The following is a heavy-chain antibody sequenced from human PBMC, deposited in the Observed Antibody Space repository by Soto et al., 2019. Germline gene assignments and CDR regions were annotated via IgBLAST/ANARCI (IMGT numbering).Heavy chain of an antibody. CDR2: IIPIFGTA. CDR3: ARDTAIAAAGTPIYYHYGMDA. V-gene: IGHV1-69*13. J-gene: IGHJ6*02. CDR1: GGTFSSYA. D-gene: IGHD6-13*01. Sequence: SVKVSCKASGGTFSSYAISWVRQAPGQGLEWMGGIIPIFGTANYAQKFQGRVTITADESTSTAYMELSSLRSEDTAVYYCARDTAIAAAGTPIYYHYGMDAWGQGNTVTLAS.